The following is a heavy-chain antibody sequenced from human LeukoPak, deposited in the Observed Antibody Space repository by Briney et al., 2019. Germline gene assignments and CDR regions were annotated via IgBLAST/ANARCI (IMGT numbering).Heavy chain of an antibody. Sequence: GGSLRLSCAASGFTFSSNAMSWVRQAPGKGLEWVSAISGSGGSTYCADSVKGRFTISRDNSKNTLYLQMNSLRAEDTAVYYCAKRFEAAGDCWGQGTLVTVSS. CDR3: AKRFEAAGDC. J-gene: IGHJ4*02. V-gene: IGHV3-23*01. D-gene: IGHD6-25*01. CDR1: GFTFSSNA. CDR2: ISGSGGST.